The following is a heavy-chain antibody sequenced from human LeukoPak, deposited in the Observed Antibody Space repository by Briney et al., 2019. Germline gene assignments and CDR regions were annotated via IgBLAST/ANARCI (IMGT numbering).Heavy chain of an antibody. V-gene: IGHV3-30*02. J-gene: IGHJ4*02. Sequence: PGGPLRLSCAASGFMFSSHGMHWVGQAPRKGVEWVAFIRYDGSNKYYADSVKGRFPISRDNSKNTMYLQMNSLRAEYTTVYYCAKFAYDSTGYYAGFDYWGQGTLVTVSS. CDR1: GFMFSSHG. CDR3: AKFAYDSTGYYAGFDY. D-gene: IGHD3-22*01. CDR2: IRYDGSNK.